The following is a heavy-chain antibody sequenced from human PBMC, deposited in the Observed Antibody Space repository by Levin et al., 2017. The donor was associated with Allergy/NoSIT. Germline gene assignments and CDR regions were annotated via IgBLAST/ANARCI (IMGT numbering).Heavy chain of an antibody. CDR3: ACEHRPVHPDPARLKHGGSLDY. CDR1: GGTFSSYA. V-gene: IGHV1-69*13. J-gene: IGHJ4*02. Sequence: SVKVSCKASGGTFSSYAISWVRQAPGQGLEWMGGIIPIFGTANYAQKFQGRVTITADESTSTAYMELSSLRSEDTAVYYWACEHRPVHPDPARLKHGGSLDYWGQGTLVTVSS. D-gene: IGHD3-16*01. CDR2: IIPIFGTA.